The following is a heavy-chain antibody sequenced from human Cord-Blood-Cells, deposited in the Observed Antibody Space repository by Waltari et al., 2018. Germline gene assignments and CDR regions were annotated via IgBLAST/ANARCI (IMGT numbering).Heavy chain of an antibody. CDR1: GGSISISSYN. V-gene: IGHV4-39*01. CDR2: IYYSGST. D-gene: IGHD6-6*01. J-gene: IGHJ3*02. CDR3: ARQLVRPSDAFDI. Sequence: QLQLQESGPGLVKPSETLSLTCTVSGGSISISSYNWGWIRRPPGKGLEWIGSIYYSGSTYSNPSLKSRVTISVGTSKNQFSLRRSSVTAADTAVYYCARQLVRPSDAFDIWGQGTMVTVSS.